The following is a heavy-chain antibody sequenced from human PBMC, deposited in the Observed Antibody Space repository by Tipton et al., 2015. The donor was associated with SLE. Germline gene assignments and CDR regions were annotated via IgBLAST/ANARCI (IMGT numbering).Heavy chain of an antibody. D-gene: IGHD3-10*01. J-gene: IGHJ4*02. CDR2: IHSSGTT. CDR1: GGSISSYY. V-gene: IGHV4-59*01. CDR3: AREVYGRFPI. Sequence: TLSLTCVVSGGSISSYYWSWIRQTPGKGLEWIGYIHSSGTTNYSPSLNSRVTMSVDTSKNQFSLRLTSVTAADSAVYYCAREVYGRFPIWGQGALVTVSS.